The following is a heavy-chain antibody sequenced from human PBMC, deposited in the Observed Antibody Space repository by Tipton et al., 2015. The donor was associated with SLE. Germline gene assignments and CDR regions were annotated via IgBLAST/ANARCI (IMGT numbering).Heavy chain of an antibody. V-gene: IGHV3-30*03. CDR1: GFTFTSYS. CDR3: VRDSGSLDS. Sequence: LRLSCSASGFTFTSYSMNWVRQAPGKGPEWVAVISSDGVNENYADSVQGRFTFSRDNSKNTLFLQMTTLRPEDTAVYYCVRDSGSLDSWGQGTLVTVSS. CDR2: ISSDGVNE. D-gene: IGHD3-10*01. J-gene: IGHJ4*02.